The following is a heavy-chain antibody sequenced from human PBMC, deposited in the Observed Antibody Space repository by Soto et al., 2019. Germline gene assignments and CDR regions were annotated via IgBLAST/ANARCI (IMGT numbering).Heavy chain of an antibody. CDR2: IYYSGST. J-gene: IGHJ4*02. V-gene: IGHV4-31*03. D-gene: IGHD3-22*01. Sequence: QVQLQESGPGLVKPSQTLSLTCTVSGVSISSGGYYWSWIRQHPGKGLEWIGYIYYSGSTYYNPSLKSRVSISVDPSKKQFSLRLSSVTAADTAMYYCARALGDDYDSSGHYVDGYWGQGTLVTVSS. CDR3: ARALGDDYDSSGHYVDGY. CDR1: GVSISSGGYY.